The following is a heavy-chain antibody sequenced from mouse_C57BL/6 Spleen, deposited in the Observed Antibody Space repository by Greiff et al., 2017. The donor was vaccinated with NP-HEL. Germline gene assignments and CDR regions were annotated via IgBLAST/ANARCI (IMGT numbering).Heavy chain of an antibody. CDR1: GFTFSSYG. CDR3: ARRDYSTPMDY. D-gene: IGHD2-5*01. V-gene: IGHV5-6*02. CDR2: ISSGGSYT. J-gene: IGHJ4*01. Sequence: EVKLMESGGDLVKPGGSLKLSCAASGFTFSSYGMSWVRQTPDKRLEWVATISSGGSYTYYPDSVKGRFTISRDNAKNTLYLQMSSLKSEDTAMYYCARRDYSTPMDYWGQGTSVTVSS.